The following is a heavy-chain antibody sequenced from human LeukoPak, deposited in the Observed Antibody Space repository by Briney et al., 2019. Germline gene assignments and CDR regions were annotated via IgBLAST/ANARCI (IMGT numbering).Heavy chain of an antibody. V-gene: IGHV3-7*05. CDR1: GFTFHEYG. CDR3: ARDPLYGDYFDY. Sequence: GGSLRLSCAASGFTFHEYGMSWVRQAPGKGLEWVANIKQDGSEKYYVDSVKGRFTISRDNAKNSLYLQMNSLRAEGTAVYYCARDPLYGDYFDYWGQGTLVTVSS. J-gene: IGHJ4*02. CDR2: IKQDGSEK. D-gene: IGHD4-17*01.